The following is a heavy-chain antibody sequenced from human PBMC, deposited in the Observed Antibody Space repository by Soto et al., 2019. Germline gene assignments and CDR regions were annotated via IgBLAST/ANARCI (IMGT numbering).Heavy chain of an antibody. CDR1: GYTFTGYY. CDR3: ASSARYNWNDDDADDAFDI. Sequence: ASVKVSCKASGYTFTGYYMHWVRQAPGQGLEWMGWINPNSGGTNYAQKFQGWVTMTRDTSISTAYMELSRLRSDDTAVYYCASSARYNWNDDDADDAFDIWGQGTMVTVSS. V-gene: IGHV1-2*04. CDR2: INPNSGGT. D-gene: IGHD1-20*01. J-gene: IGHJ3*02.